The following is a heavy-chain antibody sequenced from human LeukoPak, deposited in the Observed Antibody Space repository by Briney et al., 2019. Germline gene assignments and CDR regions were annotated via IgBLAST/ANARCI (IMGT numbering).Heavy chain of an antibody. J-gene: IGHJ4*02. Sequence: GGSLRLSCTVSGFTVSINSMSWVRQAPGKGLEWVSYISSSSSTIYYADSVKGRFTISRDNAKNSLYLQMNSLRAEDTAVYYCARRGLAVAGTRTYYFDYWGQGTLVTVSS. CDR3: ARRGLAVAGTRTYYFDY. CDR1: GFTVSINS. D-gene: IGHD6-19*01. V-gene: IGHV3-48*01. CDR2: ISSSSSTI.